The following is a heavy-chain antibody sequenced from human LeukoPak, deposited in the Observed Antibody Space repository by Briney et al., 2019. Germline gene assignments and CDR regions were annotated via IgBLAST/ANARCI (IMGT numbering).Heavy chain of an antibody. V-gene: IGHV4-4*02. J-gene: IGHJ4*02. Sequence: PSETLSLTCAVSGGSISNNNWWSWVRQPPGMGLEWIGDFYHGGTTNNNPSLKSRVTISEDRTKNHFSLKLSSVTAADTAVYYCARGEERGSGPVHLDYWGQGTLVTVSS. CDR1: GGSISNNNW. CDR2: FYHGGTT. D-gene: IGHD3-10*01. CDR3: ARGEERGSGPVHLDY.